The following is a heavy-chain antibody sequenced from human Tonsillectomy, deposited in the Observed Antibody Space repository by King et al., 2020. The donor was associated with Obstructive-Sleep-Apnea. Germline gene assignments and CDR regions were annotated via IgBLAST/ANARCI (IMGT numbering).Heavy chain of an antibody. D-gene: IGHD1-26*01. CDR3: ARDRLGATAYYFDY. CDR1: GFTFSSYG. V-gene: IGHV3-33*01. J-gene: IGHJ4*02. CDR2: IWYDGSNK. Sequence: QLVQSGGGVVQPGRSLRLSCAASGFTFSSYGMHWVRQAPGKGLEWVAVIWYDGSNKYYADSVKGRFTISRDNSKNTRYLQMNSLRAEDTAVYYCARDRLGATAYYFDYWGQETLVTVSS.